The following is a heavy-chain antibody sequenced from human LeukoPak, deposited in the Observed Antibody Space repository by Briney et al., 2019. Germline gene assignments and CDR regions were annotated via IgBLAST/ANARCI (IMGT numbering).Heavy chain of an antibody. J-gene: IGHJ1*01. Sequence: PGGSLRLSCAASGFTFSNYWMTWVRQGPGKGLEWVANIRENGSTTYYVNSVTGRFTISRDNAKNSLFLQMNSLRAEDTAVYYCIGRYFQHWGQGTLVTVSS. CDR3: IGRYFQH. CDR1: GFTFSNYW. CDR2: IRENGSTT. V-gene: IGHV3-7*03.